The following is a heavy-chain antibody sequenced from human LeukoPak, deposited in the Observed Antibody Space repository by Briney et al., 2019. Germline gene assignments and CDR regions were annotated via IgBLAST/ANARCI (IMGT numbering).Heavy chain of an antibody. CDR2: IWYDGSNK. V-gene: IGHV3-33*01. CDR1: GFTFSSYG. Sequence: GGSLRLSCAASGFTFSSYGMHWVRQAPGKGLEWVAVIWYDGSNKYYADSVKGRFTISRDNSKNTLYLQMNSLRAEDTAVYYCARDRYYYDSSGYHPGDCFDYWGQGTLVTVSS. D-gene: IGHD3-22*01. CDR3: ARDRYYYDSSGYHPGDCFDY. J-gene: IGHJ4*02.